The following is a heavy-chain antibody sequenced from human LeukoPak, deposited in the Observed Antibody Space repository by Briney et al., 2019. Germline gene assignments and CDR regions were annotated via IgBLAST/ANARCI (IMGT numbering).Heavy chain of an antibody. CDR1: GFTFSSYS. CDR3: ASPKYCSGGSRWDY. V-gene: IGHV3-21*01. J-gene: IGHJ4*02. D-gene: IGHD2-15*01. CDR2: ISSSSSYI. Sequence: GGSLRLSCAASGFTFSSYSMNWVRQAPGKGLEWVSSISSSSSYIYYADSVKGRFTISRDNAKNSLYLQMNSLRAEDTAVYYCASPKYCSGGSRWDYWGQGTLVTVSS.